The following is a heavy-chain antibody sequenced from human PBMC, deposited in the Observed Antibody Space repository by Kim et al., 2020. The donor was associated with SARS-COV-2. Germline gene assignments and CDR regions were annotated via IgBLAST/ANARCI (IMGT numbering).Heavy chain of an antibody. Sequence: SVKGRFTTSRDNSKNTLYLQMNSRRAEDTAVYYCARDLAESSDWYEFLDYWGQGTLVTVSS. V-gene: IGHV3-23*01. CDR3: ARDLAESSDWYEFLDY. J-gene: IGHJ4*02. D-gene: IGHD6-19*01.